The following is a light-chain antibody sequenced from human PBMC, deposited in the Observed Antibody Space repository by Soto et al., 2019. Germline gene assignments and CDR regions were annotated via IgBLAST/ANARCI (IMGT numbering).Light chain of an antibody. J-gene: IGLJ1*01. CDR1: SSDVGNYNL. CDR2: EDN. V-gene: IGLV2-23*01. CDR3: CSYAGSSTYA. Sequence: QPVLTQPASVSGSPGQSITISCTGTSSDVGNYNLVSWYQQHPDKAPKLMIYEDNKRPSGVSNRFSGSKSGNTASLTISGLQAEDEADYYCCSYAGSSTYAFGTGTKLTVL.